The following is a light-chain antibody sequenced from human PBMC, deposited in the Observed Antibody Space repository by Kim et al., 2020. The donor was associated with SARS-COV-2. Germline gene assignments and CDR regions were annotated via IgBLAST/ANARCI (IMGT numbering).Light chain of an antibody. V-gene: IGLV3-1*01. CDR2: QDD. J-gene: IGLJ3*02. Sequence: SYELTQPPSVSVSPGQTASITCSGDKLGDKYACWYQQKSGQSPVLVIYQDDKRPSGIPGRFSGSNSGNTATLTISGTKAMDEADYYCQAWDRGTVVFGGGTQLTVL. CDR3: QAWDRGTVV. CDR1: KLGDKY.